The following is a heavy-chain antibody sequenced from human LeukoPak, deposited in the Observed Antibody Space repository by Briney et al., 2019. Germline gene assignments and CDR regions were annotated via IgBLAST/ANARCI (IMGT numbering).Heavy chain of an antibody. Sequence: GGSLRLSCAASGFTFSSYAMHWVRQAPGKGLEWVSYISSSGSTIYYADSVKGRFTISRDNAKNSLYLQMNSLRAEDTAVYYCARVSDGATGGSYWGQGTLVTVSS. D-gene: IGHD2-15*01. CDR3: ARVSDGATGGSY. V-gene: IGHV3-48*03. J-gene: IGHJ4*02. CDR2: ISSSGSTI. CDR1: GFTFSSYA.